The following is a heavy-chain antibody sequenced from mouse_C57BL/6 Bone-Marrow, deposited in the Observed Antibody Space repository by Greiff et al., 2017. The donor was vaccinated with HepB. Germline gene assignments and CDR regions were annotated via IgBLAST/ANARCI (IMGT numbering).Heavy chain of an antibody. Sequence: VQLQQSGPELVKPGASVKISCKASGYTFTDYYMNWVKQSHGKSLEWIGDINPNNGGTSYNQKFKGKATLTVDKSSSTAYMELRSLTSEDSAVYYCARSGVYYGNYFEAWGQGTLVTVSA. J-gene: IGHJ3*01. CDR3: ARSGVYYGNYFEA. CDR2: INPNNGGT. D-gene: IGHD2-1*01. CDR1: GYTFTDYY. V-gene: IGHV1-26*01.